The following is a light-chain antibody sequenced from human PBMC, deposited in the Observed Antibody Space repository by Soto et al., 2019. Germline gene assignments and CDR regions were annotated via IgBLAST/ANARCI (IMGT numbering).Light chain of an antibody. Sequence: QSALTQPASVSGSPGQSITISCTGSSGDVGHCNYVSWYQQHPGKAPKLIIYEVTNRPSGVSNRFSGSKSGNTASLIISGLQAEDEADYYCTSYTTGRIWVFGGGTKVTVL. V-gene: IGLV2-14*01. J-gene: IGLJ3*02. CDR2: EVT. CDR1: SGDVGHCNY. CDR3: TSYTTGRIWV.